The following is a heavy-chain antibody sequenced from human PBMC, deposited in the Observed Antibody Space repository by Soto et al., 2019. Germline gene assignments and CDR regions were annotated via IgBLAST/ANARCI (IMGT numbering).Heavy chain of an antibody. J-gene: IGHJ6*02. V-gene: IGHV3-11*01. CDR1: GFTFSDYY. D-gene: IGHD6-13*01. CDR2: ISSSGSTI. Sequence: QVQLVESGGGLVKPGGSLRLSCAASGFTFSDYYMNWIRQAPGKGLEWVSYISSSGSTIYYADSVKGRFTISRDNVKNSLYLQMNSLRAEDTAVYYCASPGPSLKSSSWYGDYYYYGMDVWGQGTTVTVSS. CDR3: ASPGPSLKSSSWYGDYYYYGMDV.